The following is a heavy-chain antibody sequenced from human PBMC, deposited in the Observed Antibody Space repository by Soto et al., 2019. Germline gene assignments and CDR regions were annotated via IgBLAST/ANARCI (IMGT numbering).Heavy chain of an antibody. CDR1: GYTFTGYY. CDR3: ARDAGGDEAPMDY. CDR2: INPNSGGT. D-gene: IGHD1-26*01. Sequence: QVQLVQSGAEVKKPGASVKVSCKASGYTFTGYYMHWVRQAPGQGLEWMGWINPNSGGTNYAQKFQGWVTMTRDTSISTAYMELSRLRSDDTAVYYRARDAGGDEAPMDYWGQGTLVTVSS. V-gene: IGHV1-2*04. J-gene: IGHJ4*02.